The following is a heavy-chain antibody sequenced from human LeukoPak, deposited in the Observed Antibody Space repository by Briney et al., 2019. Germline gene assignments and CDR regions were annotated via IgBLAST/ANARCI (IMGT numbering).Heavy chain of an antibody. CDR1: GFTVSSNY. Sequence: GGSLRLSCAASGFTVSSNYMSWVRQAPGKGLEWVAFIRYDGSNKYYADSVKGRFTISRDNSKNTLYLQMNSLRAEDTAVYYCAKGTGYSSGDFDYWGQGTLVTVSS. CDR3: AKGTGYSSGDFDY. CDR2: IRYDGSNK. J-gene: IGHJ4*02. D-gene: IGHD6-19*01. V-gene: IGHV3-30*02.